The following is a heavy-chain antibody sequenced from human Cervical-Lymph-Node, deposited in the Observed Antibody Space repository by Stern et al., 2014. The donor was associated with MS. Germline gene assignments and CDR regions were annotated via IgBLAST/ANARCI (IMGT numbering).Heavy chain of an antibody. CDR1: GYSFTNYW. J-gene: IGHJ4*02. CDR3: ARHCAKREQCAFDY. CDR2: SYAGDSVR. Sequence: VQLVQSGAEVKKPGESLKISCKGSGYSFTNYWSGWVRQLPGKGLEWMGRSYAGDSVRTYNPSFPGQVTISADKSIRTASLQWSSLKASDTAMYYCARHCAKREQCAFDYWGQGTLVTVSS. V-gene: IGHV5-51*01. D-gene: IGHD6-19*01.